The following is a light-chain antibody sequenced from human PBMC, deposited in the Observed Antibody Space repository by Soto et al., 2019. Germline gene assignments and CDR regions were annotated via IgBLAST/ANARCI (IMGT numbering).Light chain of an antibody. J-gene: IGKJ4*01. V-gene: IGKV3-20*01. Sequence: EIVLTQSPGTLSLSLGERATLSCRASQSVISSYFAWYQQKPGQAPRLLIYDASTRATGIPYRFSGSGSETDFTLTISRLEPEDFAVYYCQQYDSSPRTFGGGAKLEIK. CDR2: DAS. CDR1: QSVISSY. CDR3: QQYDSSPRT.